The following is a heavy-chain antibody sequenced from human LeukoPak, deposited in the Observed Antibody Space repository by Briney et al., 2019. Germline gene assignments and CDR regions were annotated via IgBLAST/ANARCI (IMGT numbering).Heavy chain of an antibody. J-gene: IGHJ4*02. D-gene: IGHD5-24*01. Sequence: SETLSLTCTVSGGSISSYYWSWIRQPPGKGLEWIGYIYYSGSTNYNPSLKSRVTVSVDTSKNRFSLKLSSVTAADTAVYYCAREWYGYNDYWGQGTLVTVSS. CDR3: AREWYGYNDY. V-gene: IGHV4-59*01. CDR2: IYYSGST. CDR1: GGSISSYY.